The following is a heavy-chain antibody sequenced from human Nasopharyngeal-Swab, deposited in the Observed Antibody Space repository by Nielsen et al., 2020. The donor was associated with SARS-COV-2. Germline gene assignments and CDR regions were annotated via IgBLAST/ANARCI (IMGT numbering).Heavy chain of an antibody. CDR2: INTNTGNP. J-gene: IGHJ6*02. V-gene: IGHV7-4-1*02. Sequence: WVRQAPGQGLEWMGWINTNTGNPTYAQGFTGRFVFSLDTSVSTAYLQISSLKAEDTAVYYCARARDAYYDFWSGYGMDVWGQGTTVTVSS. CDR3: ARARDAYYDFWSGYGMDV. D-gene: IGHD3-3*01.